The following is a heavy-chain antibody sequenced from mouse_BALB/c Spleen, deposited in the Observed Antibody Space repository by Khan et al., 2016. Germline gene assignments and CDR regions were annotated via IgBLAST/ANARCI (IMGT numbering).Heavy chain of an antibody. J-gene: IGHJ2*01. CDR1: GFDLSRYW. Sequence: EVKLLESGGGLVQPGGSLKLSCTTSGFDLSRYWMSWVRQAPGRGLEWIGEINPDSSTINYTPSLKDKFIISRDNAKNTLYLQMSKVRSEDTALYYCPRNWDVGFDYWGQGTTLTVSA. CDR3: PRNWDVGFDY. D-gene: IGHD4-1*01. CDR2: INPDSSTI. V-gene: IGHV4-1*02.